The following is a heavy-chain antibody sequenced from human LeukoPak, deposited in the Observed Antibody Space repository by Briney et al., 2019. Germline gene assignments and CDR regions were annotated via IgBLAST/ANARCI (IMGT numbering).Heavy chain of an antibody. Sequence: GRSLRLSCAASGFTFSSYSMNWVRQAPGKGLEWVSSISSSSSYIYYADSVKGRFTISRDNAKNSLYLQMNSLRAEDTAVYYCAKSTSGWYADIWGQGTMVTVSS. CDR3: AKSTSGWYADI. CDR2: ISSSSSYI. CDR1: GFTFSSYS. J-gene: IGHJ3*02. V-gene: IGHV3-21*01. D-gene: IGHD6-19*01.